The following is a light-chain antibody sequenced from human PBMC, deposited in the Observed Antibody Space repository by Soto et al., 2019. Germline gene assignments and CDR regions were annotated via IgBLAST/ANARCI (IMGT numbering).Light chain of an antibody. CDR3: TSYTSDSTYV. V-gene: IGLV2-14*01. CDR2: DVS. J-gene: IGLJ1*01. CDR1: STDVDRYNY. Sequence: QSVLTQPASVSGSPGQSITISCTGTSTDVDRYNYVSWYQQHPGKAPKLMVYDVSNRPSWVSNRFSGSKSGITASLTFSGLQAEDEADYYCTSYTSDSTYVFGTGTKVTVL.